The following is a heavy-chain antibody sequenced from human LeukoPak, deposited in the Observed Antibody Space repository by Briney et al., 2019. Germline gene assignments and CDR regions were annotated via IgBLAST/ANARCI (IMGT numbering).Heavy chain of an antibody. CDR1: GESFSDYY. Sequence: SETLSLTCAVYGESFSDYYWSWIRQPPGKGLEWIGDINHSGTTNYNPSLKSRVAMSVDTSKKHFSLKLSSVTAADTAVYYCARRYPSVRGVNLRPQEVRKYYFDYWGQGNLVTVSS. V-gene: IGHV4-34*01. J-gene: IGHJ4*02. D-gene: IGHD3-10*01. CDR2: INHSGTT. CDR3: ARRYPSVRGVNLRPQEVRKYYFDY.